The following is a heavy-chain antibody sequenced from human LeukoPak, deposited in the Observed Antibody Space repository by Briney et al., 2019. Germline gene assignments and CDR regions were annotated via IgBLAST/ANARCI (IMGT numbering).Heavy chain of an antibody. CDR3: ARAAILEWLFHFDY. D-gene: IGHD3-3*01. Sequence: GGSLRLSCAASGFTFSSYEMNWVRQAPGKGLEWVSYISSSGSTIYYADSVKGRFTISRDNAKNSLYLQMNSLRAEDTAVYYCARAAILEWLFHFDYWGQGTLVTVSS. J-gene: IGHJ4*02. CDR1: GFTFSSYE. V-gene: IGHV3-48*03. CDR2: ISSSGSTI.